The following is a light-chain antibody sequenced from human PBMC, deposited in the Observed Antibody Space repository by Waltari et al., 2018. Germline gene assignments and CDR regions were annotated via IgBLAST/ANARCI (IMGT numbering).Light chain of an antibody. CDR3: AAWDDSLNGRV. Sequence: QPVLTQPPSASGTPGQRVTISCSGSSSNIGSNTVNWYQQLPVTAPKLLTYCTNQRPSGAPDRFSGSKSGTSASRAISGLQSEEEADEYCAAWDDSLNGRVFGGGTKLTVL. CDR1: SSNIGSNT. J-gene: IGLJ3*02. CDR2: CTN. V-gene: IGLV1-44*01.